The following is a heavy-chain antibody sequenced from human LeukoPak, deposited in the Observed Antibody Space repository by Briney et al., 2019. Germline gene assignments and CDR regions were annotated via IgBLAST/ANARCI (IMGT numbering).Heavy chain of an antibody. J-gene: IGHJ4*02. CDR3: TTTADTAMGIDY. CDR1: GFTFSNAW. CDR2: IKSKTDGGTT. Sequence: GGSLRLSCAASGFTFSNAWVRWVRQAPGKGLEWVGRIKSKTDGGTTDYAAPVKGRFTISRDDSKNTLYLQMNSLKTEDTAVYYCTTTADTAMGIDYWGQGTLVTVSS. V-gene: IGHV3-15*01. D-gene: IGHD5-18*01.